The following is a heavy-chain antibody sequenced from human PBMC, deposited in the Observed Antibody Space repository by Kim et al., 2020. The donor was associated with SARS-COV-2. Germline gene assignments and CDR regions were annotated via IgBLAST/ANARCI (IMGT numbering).Heavy chain of an antibody. V-gene: IGHV3-33*01. Sequence: GGSLRLSCAASGFTFSSYGMHWVRQAPGKGLEWVAVIWYDGSNKYYADSVKGRLTISRDNSKNTLYLQMNSLRAEDTAVYYCARDGSGLYSSGPYYYYYGMDVWGQGTTVTVSS. J-gene: IGHJ6*02. CDR3: ARDGSGLYSSGPYYYYYGMDV. D-gene: IGHD6-19*01. CDR2: IWYDGSNK. CDR1: GFTFSSYG.